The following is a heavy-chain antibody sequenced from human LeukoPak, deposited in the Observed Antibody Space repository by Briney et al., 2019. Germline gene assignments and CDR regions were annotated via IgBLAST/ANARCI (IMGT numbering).Heavy chain of an antibody. Sequence: ASVKVSCKASGYTFTSYGTSWVRQAPGQGLEWMGWISAYNGNTNYAQKFQGRVTMTTDTSTSTAYMELRSLRSDDTAVYYCARVASVPAAPAGYYYYMDVWGKGTTVTVSS. D-gene: IGHD2-2*01. V-gene: IGHV1-18*01. J-gene: IGHJ6*03. CDR3: ARVASVPAAPAGYYYYMDV. CDR2: ISAYNGNT. CDR1: GYTFTSYG.